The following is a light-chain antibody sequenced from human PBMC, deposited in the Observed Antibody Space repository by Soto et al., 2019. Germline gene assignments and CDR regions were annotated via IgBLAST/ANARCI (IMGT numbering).Light chain of an antibody. CDR3: QQYYRSPYT. V-gene: IGKV4-1*01. J-gene: IGKJ2*01. CDR2: WAS. CDR1: QSVLYSSNNKNY. Sequence: DIVMTQSPDSLAVSLGERATINCKSSQSVLYSSNNKNYLAWYQQRPGQLPKVLIYWASTRASGVPDRFSGSGSGTDFTLTITSLQAEDVALYYCQQYYRSPYTFGQGTKLEI.